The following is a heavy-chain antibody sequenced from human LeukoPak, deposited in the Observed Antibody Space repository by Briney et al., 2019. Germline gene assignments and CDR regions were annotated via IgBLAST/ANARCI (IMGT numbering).Heavy chain of an antibody. CDR1: GFTFSSYA. CDR3: ARDARSPGKNYYGMDV. J-gene: IGHJ6*02. CDR2: ISYDGSNK. D-gene: IGHD4-23*01. V-gene: IGHV3-30-3*01. Sequence: GGSLRLSCAASGFTFSSYAMHWVRQAPGKGLEWVAVISYDGSNKYYADSVKGRFTISRDNSKNTLYLQMNSLRAEDTAVYYCARDARSPGKNYYGMDVWGQGTTVTVSS.